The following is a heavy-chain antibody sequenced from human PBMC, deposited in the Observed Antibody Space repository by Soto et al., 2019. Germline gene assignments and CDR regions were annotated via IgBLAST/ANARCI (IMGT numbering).Heavy chain of an antibody. CDR2: ISNSGSST. J-gene: IGHJ4*02. D-gene: IGHD2-2*01. CDR3: ARADLLWDSFDL. CDR1: GFPFRNFA. Sequence: GSLRLSCAASGFPFRNFAMAWVRQAPGKGLEWVSIISNSGSSTYHGDSVKGRFATSRDNSKGTLSLHMRGVRIDDTAVYFCARADLLWDSFDLWGQGTLVTVSS. V-gene: IGHV3-23*05.